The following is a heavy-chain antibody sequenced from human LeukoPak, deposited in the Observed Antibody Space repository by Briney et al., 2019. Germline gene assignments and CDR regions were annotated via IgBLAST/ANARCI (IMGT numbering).Heavy chain of an antibody. CDR1: GGSISSSSYY. Sequence: SETLSLTCTVSGGSISSSSYYWGWIRQPPGKGLEWIGSIYYSGSTYCNPSLKSRVTISVDTSKNQFSLKLSSVTAADTAVYYCARDLIAAAGRALNWFDPWGQGTLVTVSS. J-gene: IGHJ5*02. V-gene: IGHV4-39*07. D-gene: IGHD6-13*01. CDR3: ARDLIAAAGRALNWFDP. CDR2: IYYSGST.